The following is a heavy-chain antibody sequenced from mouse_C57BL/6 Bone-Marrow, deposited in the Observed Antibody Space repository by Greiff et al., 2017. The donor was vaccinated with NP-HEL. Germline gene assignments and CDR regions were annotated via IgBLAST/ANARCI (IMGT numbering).Heavy chain of an antibody. CDR3: ARDTVVASYYFDY. CDR1: GYSFTDYN. Sequence: VHVKQSGPELVKPGASVKISCKASGYSFTDYNMNWVKQSNGKSLEWIGVINPNYGTTSYNQKFKGKATLTVDQSSSTAYMQLNSLTSEDSAVYYCARDTVVASYYFDYWGQGTTLTVSS. D-gene: IGHD1-1*01. J-gene: IGHJ2*01. V-gene: IGHV1-39*01. CDR2: INPNYGTT.